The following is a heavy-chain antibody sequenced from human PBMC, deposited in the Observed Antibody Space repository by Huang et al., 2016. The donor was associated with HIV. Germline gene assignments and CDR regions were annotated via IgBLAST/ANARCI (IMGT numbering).Heavy chain of an antibody. D-gene: IGHD3-22*01. CDR2: INWNSGNI. V-gene: IGHV3-9*01. CDR1: GFTFDDYA. Sequence: EVQLVESGGGLVQPGRSLRLSCAASGFTFDDYAFHWVRQGPGKGLEWVSGINWNSGNIGYADSVKGRFTISRDNAKNSLFLQMTSLRAEDTAFYYCAKDMTSYYDSSDSFDYWGQGTLVTISS. CDR3: AKDMTSYYDSSDSFDY. J-gene: IGHJ4*02.